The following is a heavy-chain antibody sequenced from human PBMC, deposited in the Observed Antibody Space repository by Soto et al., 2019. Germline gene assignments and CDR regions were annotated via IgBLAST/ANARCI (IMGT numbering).Heavy chain of an antibody. CDR3: AIDLISSSWYPYYYYYGMDV. Sequence: AETLCLADPISACPIRSTIDCWRWPRQHPAKLLEWIGSIYYSGRTSYNPSLKSRVTISVDTSKNQFSLKLSSVTAADTAVYYCAIDLISSSWYPYYYYYGMDVWGQGTTVTVSS. CDR2: IYYSGRT. V-gene: IGHV4-39*01. D-gene: IGHD6-13*01. J-gene: IGHJ6*02. CDR1: ACPIRSTIDC.